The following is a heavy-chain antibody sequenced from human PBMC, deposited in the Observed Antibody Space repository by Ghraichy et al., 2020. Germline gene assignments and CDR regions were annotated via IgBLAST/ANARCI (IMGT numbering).Heavy chain of an antibody. D-gene: IGHD3-10*01. Sequence: SETLSLTCTVSGGSISSYYWSWIRQPPGKGLEWLGYIYYSGSTNYNPSLKSRVTISVDTSKNQFSLKLSSVTAADTAVYYCARDLRFTMVRGVMRWFDPWGQGTLVTVSS. J-gene: IGHJ5*02. V-gene: IGHV4-59*01. CDR3: ARDLRFTMVRGVMRWFDP. CDR1: GGSISSYY. CDR2: IYYSGST.